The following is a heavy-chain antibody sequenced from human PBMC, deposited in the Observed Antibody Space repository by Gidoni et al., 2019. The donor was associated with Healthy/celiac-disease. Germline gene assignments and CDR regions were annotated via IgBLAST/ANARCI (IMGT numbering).Heavy chain of an antibody. J-gene: IGHJ4*02. CDR3: ASSPLRRERDYYDSSGYYLAIDY. CDR2: IIPIFGTA. Sequence: GIIPIFGTANYAQKFQGRVTITADESTSTAYMELSSLRSEDTAVYYCASSPLRRERDYYDSSGYYLAIDYWGQGTLVTVSS. V-gene: IGHV1-69*01. D-gene: IGHD3-22*01.